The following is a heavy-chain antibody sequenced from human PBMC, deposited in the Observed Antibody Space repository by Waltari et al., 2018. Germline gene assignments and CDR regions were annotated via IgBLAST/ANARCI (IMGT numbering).Heavy chain of an antibody. CDR3: ARVTVVARVSDVFDV. J-gene: IGHJ3*01. CDR2: IFVTGNT. Sequence: EVQVVESGGDLIQPGGSVRLSCAACGFTVRDTSMTWVRQAPGKGLDWVATIFVTGNTHYADSVRGRFTISRDSSRNSVYLQMDNLRAEDTATYYCARVTVVARVSDVFDVWGQGTMITVSS. CDR1: GFTVRDTS. D-gene: IGHD6-6*01. V-gene: IGHV3-53*01.